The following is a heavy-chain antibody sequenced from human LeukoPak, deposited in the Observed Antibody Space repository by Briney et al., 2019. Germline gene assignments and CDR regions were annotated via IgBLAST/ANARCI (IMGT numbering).Heavy chain of an antibody. CDR3: ARDQYDTWSRRGNFDS. J-gene: IGHJ4*02. CDR1: GFTFGKYW. Sequence: PGGFLRLSCVASGFTFGKYWMSWVRQAPGKGLEWVANIKLDGSEKNYVDSVKGRFTISRDNTKNSLYLQMNSLRAEDTAVFYCARDQYDTWSRRGNFDSWGQGTLVIASS. D-gene: IGHD3-3*01. CDR2: IKLDGSEK. V-gene: IGHV3-7*03.